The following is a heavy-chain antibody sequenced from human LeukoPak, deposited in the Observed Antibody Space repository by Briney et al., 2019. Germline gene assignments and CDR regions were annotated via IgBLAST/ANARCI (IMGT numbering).Heavy chain of an antibody. CDR1: GGTISNYH. Sequence: SETLSLTCTVSGGTISNYHWSWIRQPPGKGLQWIGFIYYSGNTNYNPSLKSRVTISVDTSKSQFSLKLNSVTAADTAVYYCARQHPAATGTFDYWGQGTLVSVST. V-gene: IGHV4-59*08. CDR3: ARQHPAATGTFDY. D-gene: IGHD1/OR15-1a*01. J-gene: IGHJ4*02. CDR2: IYYSGNT.